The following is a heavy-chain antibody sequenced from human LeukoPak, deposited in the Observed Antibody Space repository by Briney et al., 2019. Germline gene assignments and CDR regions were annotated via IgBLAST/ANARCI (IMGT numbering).Heavy chain of an antibody. Sequence: PSETLSLTCTVSGGSISSGGYYWSWIRQQPGKGLEWIGYISYSGSPYYNPSLKSRVTISVDTSRNQFSLKLSSVTAADTAVYYCARGPHCSSTSCYSEYFHHWGQGTLVSVSS. CDR2: ISYSGSP. D-gene: IGHD2-2*01. J-gene: IGHJ1*01. CDR3: ARGPHCSSTSCYSEYFHH. CDR1: GGSISSGGYY. V-gene: IGHV4-31*03.